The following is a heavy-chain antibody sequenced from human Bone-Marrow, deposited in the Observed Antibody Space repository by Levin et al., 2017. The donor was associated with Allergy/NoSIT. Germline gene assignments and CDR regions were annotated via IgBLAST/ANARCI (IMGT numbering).Heavy chain of an antibody. CDR3: ARDGVYESLVYYGMDV. V-gene: IGHV3-30-3*01. J-gene: IGHJ6*02. D-gene: IGHD2-8*01. Sequence: GGSLRLSCAASGFTFSSYAMHWVRQAPGKGLEWVAVISYDGSNKYYADSVKGRFTISRDNSKNTLYLQMNSLRAEDTAVYYCARDGVYESLVYYGMDVWGQGTTVTVSS. CDR1: GFTFSSYA. CDR2: ISYDGSNK.